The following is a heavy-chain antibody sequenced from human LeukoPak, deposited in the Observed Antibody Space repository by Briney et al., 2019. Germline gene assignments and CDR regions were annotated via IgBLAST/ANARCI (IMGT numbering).Heavy chain of an antibody. Sequence: GGCLRLSCAASGFTFSSYAMSWVRQAPGKGLEWVSAISGSGGSTYYADSVKGRFTISRDNFKNTLYLQMNSLRAEDTAVYYCAKVEGYCTNGVCRHFDYWGQGTLVTVSS. J-gene: IGHJ4*02. D-gene: IGHD2-8*01. CDR3: AKVEGYCTNGVCRHFDY. CDR1: GFTFSSYA. CDR2: ISGSGGST. V-gene: IGHV3-23*01.